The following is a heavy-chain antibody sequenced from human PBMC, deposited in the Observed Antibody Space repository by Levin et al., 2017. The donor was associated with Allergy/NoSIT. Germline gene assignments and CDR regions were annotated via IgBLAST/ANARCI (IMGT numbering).Heavy chain of an antibody. CDR1: GFTFNTYA. CDR2: VSTDGDYT. CDR3: AKDGGAAYYSFDS. D-gene: IGHD1-26*01. J-gene: IGHJ4*02. V-gene: IGHV3-23*01. Sequence: GGSLRLSCAASGFTFNTYAMNWVRQAPGQGLEWVSSVSTDGDYTFYADSVKRRFTISRDNSRNTLFLQMNSLGAEDTALYYCAKDGGAAYYSFDSWGQGTLVTVSS.